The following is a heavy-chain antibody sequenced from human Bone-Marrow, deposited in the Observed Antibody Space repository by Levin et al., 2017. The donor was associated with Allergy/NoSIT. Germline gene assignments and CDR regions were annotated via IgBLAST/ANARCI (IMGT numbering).Heavy chain of an antibody. CDR1: GYTFTNYA. V-gene: IGHV1-3*01. D-gene: IGHD3-16*01. J-gene: IGHJ4*02. CDR2: INAGNGNT. Sequence: GASVKVSCKASGYTFTNYAMHWVRQAPGQRLEWMGWINAGNGNTKYSQKFQDRVTITRDTSANTAFMELTSLISEDTAVYYCARGGLSDPSPYWGQGTLVTVSS. CDR3: ARGGLSDPSPY.